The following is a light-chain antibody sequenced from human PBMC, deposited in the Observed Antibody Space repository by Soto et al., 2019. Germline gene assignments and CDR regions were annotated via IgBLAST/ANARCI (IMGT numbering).Light chain of an antibody. V-gene: IGLV2-8*01. CDR3: SSYVGTNSYV. J-gene: IGLJ1*01. CDR1: SSDVGGYNY. Sequence: SVLTQPPSASGSPGESVTISCPGTSSDVGGYNYVSWYQHHPGKAPKLIIYEVYKRPSGVPDRFSGSKSGNTAALTVSGLQAEDEADYYCSSYVGTNSYVFGTGTKVTVL. CDR2: EVY.